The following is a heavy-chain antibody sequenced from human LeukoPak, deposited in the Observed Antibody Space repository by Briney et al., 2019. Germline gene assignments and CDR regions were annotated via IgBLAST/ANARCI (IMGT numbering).Heavy chain of an antibody. CDR3: ARAPSGWTYYYYGMDV. CDR2: IKQGGSEK. D-gene: IGHD6-19*01. J-gene: IGHJ6*02. Sequence: PGGSLRLSCAASGFTFSSYWMSWVRQAPGKGLEWVANIKQGGSEKYYVDSVKGRFTISRDNAKNLLYLQMNSLRAEDTAVYYCARAPSGWTYYYYGMDVWGQGTTVTVSS. CDR1: GFTFSSYW. V-gene: IGHV3-7*01.